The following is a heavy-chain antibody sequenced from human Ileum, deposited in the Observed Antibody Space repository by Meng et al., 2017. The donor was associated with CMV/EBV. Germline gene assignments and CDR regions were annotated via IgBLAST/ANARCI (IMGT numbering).Heavy chain of an antibody. CDR3: ARAVEGGRLFDC. J-gene: IGHJ4*02. CDR1: GDSFSSNSAA. V-gene: IGHV6-1*01. Sequence: SGDSFSSNSAAWNWIRQSPSRGLEWLGRTYYRSKWSNDYGLSVKSRITINPDTSKNQFSLQLNSVTPEDTAVYYCARAVEGGRLFDCWGQGTLVTVSS. D-gene: IGHD3-16*01. CDR2: TYYRSKWSN.